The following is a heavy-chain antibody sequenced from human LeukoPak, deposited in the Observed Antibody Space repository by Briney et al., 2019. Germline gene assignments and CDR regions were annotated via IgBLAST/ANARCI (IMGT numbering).Heavy chain of an antibody. CDR3: AKDLLGQNWFDP. J-gene: IGHJ5*02. Sequence: GRSLRLSCAASGFTFSTYPMHWVRQAPGKGLEWVAVISNDGSNKYYADSVKGRFTLSRDSSKNTLYLQMNSLRVEDTAIYYCAKDLLGQNWFDPWGQGTLVTVSS. V-gene: IGHV3-30*04. CDR1: GFTFSTYP. D-gene: IGHD2-15*01. CDR2: ISNDGSNK.